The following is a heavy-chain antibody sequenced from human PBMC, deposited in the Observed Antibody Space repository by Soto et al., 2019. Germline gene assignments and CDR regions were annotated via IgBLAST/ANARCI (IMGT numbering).Heavy chain of an antibody. J-gene: IGHJ5*02. Sequence: SETLSLTCTVSGGSISSYCWSWIRQPPGKGLEWIGYIYYSGSTNYNPSLKSRVTISVDTSKNQFSLKLSSVTAADTAVYYCARHWGTSSSGRYNWFDPWGQGTLVT. V-gene: IGHV4-59*08. D-gene: IGHD6-19*01. CDR1: GGSISSYC. CDR2: IYYSGST. CDR3: ARHWGTSSSGRYNWFDP.